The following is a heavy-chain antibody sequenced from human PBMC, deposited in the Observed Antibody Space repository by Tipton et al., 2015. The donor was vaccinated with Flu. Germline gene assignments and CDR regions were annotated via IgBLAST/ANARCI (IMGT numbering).Heavy chain of an antibody. CDR2: INPIGSST. J-gene: IGHJ4*02. V-gene: IGHV3-64*01. Sequence: SLRLSCAGSGFTFINYAMHWVRQAPGKGLEFVSGINPIGSSTYYGNSVKGRFTVSRDDSKNTLYLQMGSLRPDDMAVYCCARELNYGEGYWGQGILVTVSS. CDR1: GFTFINYA. D-gene: IGHD4-17*01. CDR3: ARELNYGEGY.